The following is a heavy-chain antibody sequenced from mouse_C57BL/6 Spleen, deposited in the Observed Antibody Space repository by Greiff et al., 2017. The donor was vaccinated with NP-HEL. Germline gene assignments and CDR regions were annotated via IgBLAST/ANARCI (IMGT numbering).Heavy chain of an antibody. CDR3: ARDRGVRVGYFDV. D-gene: IGHD1-1*01. CDR1: GFTFSSYA. V-gene: IGHV5-4*01. CDR2: ISDGGSYT. J-gene: IGHJ1*03. Sequence: EVMLVESGGGLVKPGGSLKLSCAASGFTFSSYAMSWVRQTPEKRLEWVATISDGGSYTYYPDNVKGRFTISRDNAKNNLYLQMSHLKSEDTAMYYCARDRGVRVGYFDVWGTGTTVTVSS.